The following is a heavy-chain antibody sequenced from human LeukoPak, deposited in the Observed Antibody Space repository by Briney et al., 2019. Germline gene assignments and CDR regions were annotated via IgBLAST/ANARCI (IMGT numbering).Heavy chain of an antibody. Sequence: ASVKVSCKVSGYTLTELSMHWVRQAPGKGLEWMGGFDPEDGETIYAQKFQGRVTMTEDTFTDTAYMELSSLRSEDTAVYYCATGQGGSYHLGFDYWGQGTLVTVSS. CDR1: GYTLTELS. V-gene: IGHV1-24*01. CDR3: ATGQGGSYHLGFDY. CDR2: FDPEDGET. D-gene: IGHD1-26*01. J-gene: IGHJ4*02.